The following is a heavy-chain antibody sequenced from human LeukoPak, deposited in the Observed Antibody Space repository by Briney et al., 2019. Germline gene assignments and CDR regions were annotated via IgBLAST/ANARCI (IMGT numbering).Heavy chain of an antibody. CDR2: IYHSGST. Sequence: SETLSLTCTVSGGSISSYYWSWIRQPPGKGLEWIGYIYHSGSTSYNPSLKSRVTISVDTSKNHLSLKLSSVTAADTAVYYCAKDSSAGIDWFDPWGQGTLVIVSS. J-gene: IGHJ5*02. V-gene: IGHV4-59*06. D-gene: IGHD3-10*01. CDR1: GGSISSYY. CDR3: AKDSSAGIDWFDP.